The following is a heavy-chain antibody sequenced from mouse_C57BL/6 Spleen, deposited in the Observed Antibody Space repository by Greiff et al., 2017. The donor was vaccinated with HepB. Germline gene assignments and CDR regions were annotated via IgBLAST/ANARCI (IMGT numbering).Heavy chain of an antibody. Sequence: EVQLQQSGPGLVKPSQSLSLTCSVTGYSITSGYYWNWIRQFPGNKLEWMGYISYDGSNNYNPSLKNRISITRDTSKNQFFMKLNSVTTEDTATYYCAIDYGFSFAYWGQETLVTVSA. CDR2: ISYDGSN. J-gene: IGHJ3*01. CDR3: AIDYGFSFAY. V-gene: IGHV3-6*01. CDR1: GYSITSGYY. D-gene: IGHD2-2*01.